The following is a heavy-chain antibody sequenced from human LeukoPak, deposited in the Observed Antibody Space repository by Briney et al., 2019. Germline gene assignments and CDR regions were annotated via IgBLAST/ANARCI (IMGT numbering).Heavy chain of an antibody. CDR2: ISYDGSNK. CDR1: GFTFSSYA. J-gene: IGHJ4*02. D-gene: IGHD3-22*01. V-gene: IGHV3-30-3*01. Sequence: PGGSLRLSCAASGFTFSSYAMHWVRQAPGKGLEWVAVISYDGSNKYYADSVKGRFTISRDNSKNTLYLQMNSPRAEDTAVYYCARDGSPRAMIVVVITTYFDYWGQGTLVTVSS. CDR3: ARDGSPRAMIVVVITTYFDY.